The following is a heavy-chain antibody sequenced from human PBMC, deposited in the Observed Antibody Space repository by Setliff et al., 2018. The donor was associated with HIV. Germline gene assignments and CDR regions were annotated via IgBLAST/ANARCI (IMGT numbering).Heavy chain of an antibody. D-gene: IGHD3-10*01. CDR1: GTDLNVGY. CDR2: ISNSSHDI. V-gene: IGHV3-11*01. J-gene: IGHJ4*02. Sequence: RLSCVASGTDLNVGYMSWIRQAPGKGPEWVSYISNSSHDIAYLDSVKGRFTISRDNAKNSLYLQMSNLRVDDTAVYYCARWSGRTGGVWGQGTLVTVTS. CDR3: ARWSGRTGGV.